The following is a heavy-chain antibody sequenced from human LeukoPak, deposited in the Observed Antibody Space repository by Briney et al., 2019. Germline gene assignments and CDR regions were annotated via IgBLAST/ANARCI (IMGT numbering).Heavy chain of an antibody. V-gene: IGHV3-23*01. Sequence: GGSLRLSCAASGFTFSSYAMSWVRQALGKVFEWVSALRGSGGSTYYADSVQRRFTISRDNSDNTLCLQMNSLRAEDTAVYYCEGGFDYWGQGTLVTVSS. CDR3: EGGFDY. CDR1: GFTFSSYA. D-gene: IGHD3-16*01. J-gene: IGHJ4*02. CDR2: LRGSGGST.